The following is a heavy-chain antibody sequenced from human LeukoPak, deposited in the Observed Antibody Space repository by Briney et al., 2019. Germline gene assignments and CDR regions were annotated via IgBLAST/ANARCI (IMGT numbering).Heavy chain of an antibody. CDR2: INPKNGGT. CDR1: GYSFTGYY. J-gene: IGHJ4*02. Sequence: ASVKVSCKTSGYSFTGYYMHWVRQAPGQGLEWMGWINPKNGGTNCPQKFQGRVTMTTDTSVGTAYMELSSLASDDTAVYYCAGRGAYFDYWGQGTLVTVSS. CDR3: AGRGAYFDY. V-gene: IGHV1-2*02.